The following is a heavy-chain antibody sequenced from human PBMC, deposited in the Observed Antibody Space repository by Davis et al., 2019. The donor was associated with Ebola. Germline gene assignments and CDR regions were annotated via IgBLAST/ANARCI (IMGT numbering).Heavy chain of an antibody. D-gene: IGHD3-16*02. CDR1: GFTFSNYA. CDR3: ARDRDYVWGSYRYSAFDI. Sequence: GGSLRLSSAASGFTFSNYAMTWVRQAPGKGLEWVSYISSGGSTIYYADSVKGRFTISRDNAKNSLYLQMNSLRAEDTAVYYCARDRDYVWGSYRYSAFDIWGQGTMVTVSS. J-gene: IGHJ3*02. CDR2: ISSGGSTI. V-gene: IGHV3-48*04.